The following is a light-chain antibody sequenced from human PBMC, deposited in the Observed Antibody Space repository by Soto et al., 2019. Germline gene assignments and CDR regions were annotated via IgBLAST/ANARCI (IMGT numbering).Light chain of an antibody. CDR2: GAS. V-gene: IGKV1-12*01. CDR3: QQTSAFPRT. J-gene: IGKJ2*01. CDR1: RDISNS. Sequence: DIQMHQSPSSVSASVGDRLTITCRASRDISNSLAWYQQTPGKAPKLLLRGASSLHRGVPSRFSGGGAGTEFTLTISSLQPEDFATYYCQQTSAFPRTFGQGTKVDVK.